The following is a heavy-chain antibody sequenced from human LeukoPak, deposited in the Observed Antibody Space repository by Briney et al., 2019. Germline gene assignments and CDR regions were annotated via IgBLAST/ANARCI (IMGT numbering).Heavy chain of an antibody. V-gene: IGHV3-20*04. CDR3: ARAQKDDFWSGYYKYYFDY. D-gene: IGHD3-3*01. J-gene: IGHJ4*02. Sequence: AGGSLRLSCAASGFTSDDYGMSWVRQAPGKGLEWVSGINWNGGSTYYADSVKGRFTISRDNSKNTLYLQMNSLRAEDTAVYYCARAQKDDFWSGYYKYYFDYWGQGTLVTVSS. CDR2: INWNGGST. CDR1: GFTSDDYG.